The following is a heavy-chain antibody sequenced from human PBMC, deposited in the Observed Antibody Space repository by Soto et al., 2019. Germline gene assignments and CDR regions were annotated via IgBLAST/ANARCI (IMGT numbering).Heavy chain of an antibody. CDR3: GVQYDY. CDR2: ISGRTGDT. V-gene: IGHV3-23*01. Sequence: HPGGSLSLSCDASGLNFTKHPMIWVRQGPGKGLEWVAAISGRTGDTAYADSVRGRFTLSRDSSTYTMFLQMNSLRAEDTAVYYCGVQYDYWGQGTLVTFSS. J-gene: IGHJ4*02. CDR1: GLNFTKHP.